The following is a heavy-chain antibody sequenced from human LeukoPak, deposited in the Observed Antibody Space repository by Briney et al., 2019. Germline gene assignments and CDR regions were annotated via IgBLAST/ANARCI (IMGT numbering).Heavy chain of an antibody. V-gene: IGHV1-18*01. CDR3: ARDSHYYDRSGYPDY. Sequence: ASVKVSCKASGYTFTSYGISWVRQAPGQGLEWMGWISAYNGNTNYAQKFQGRVTMTTDTSASTAYVELRSLRSDDTAVYYCARDSHYYDRSGYPDYWGQGTLVTVSS. D-gene: IGHD3-22*01. CDR2: ISAYNGNT. CDR1: GYTFTSYG. J-gene: IGHJ4*02.